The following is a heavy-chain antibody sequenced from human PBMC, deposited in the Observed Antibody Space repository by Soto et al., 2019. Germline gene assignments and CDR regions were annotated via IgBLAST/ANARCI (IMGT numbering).Heavy chain of an antibody. Sequence: PGGSLGLSCAGAGFAFSCHGMQWVCQAPGKGLEWVAVISYDGSNKYYADSVKGRFTISRDNSKNTLYLQMNSLRAEDTAVYYCARRGIFVVVVAATYDYYYYGMDVWGQGTTVTLSS. J-gene: IGHJ6*02. CDR2: ISYDGSNK. V-gene: IGHV3-30*03. D-gene: IGHD2-15*01. CDR1: GFAFSCHG. CDR3: ARRGIFVVVVAATYDYYYYGMDV.